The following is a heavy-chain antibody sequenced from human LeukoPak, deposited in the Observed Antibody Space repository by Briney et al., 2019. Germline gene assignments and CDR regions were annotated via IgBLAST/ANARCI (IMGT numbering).Heavy chain of an antibody. D-gene: IGHD4-17*01. J-gene: IGHJ4*02. Sequence: SETLSLTCTVSGGPISTYYWSWIRQPPGKGLEWIAYIYYSGATRYNPSLKSRVSLSVDTSKNQFSLKLSSVTAADTAVYYCARHDYASPLIYFDSWGQGTLVTVSS. CDR2: IYYSGAT. CDR1: GGPISTYY. V-gene: IGHV4-59*08. CDR3: ARHDYASPLIYFDS.